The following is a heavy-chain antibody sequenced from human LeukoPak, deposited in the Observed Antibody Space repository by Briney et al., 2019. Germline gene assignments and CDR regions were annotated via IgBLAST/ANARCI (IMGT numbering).Heavy chain of an antibody. Sequence: PLETLSLTCTVSGVSISSSNSYWGWIRQPPGTGLEWIGSIYYSGNTYYNASLKSQVSISIDTSKNQFSLRLTSVTAAETAVYYCARQTGSGLFILPGGQGTLVTVSS. J-gene: IGHJ4*02. CDR2: IYYSGNT. CDR3: ARQTGSGLFILP. D-gene: IGHD3/OR15-3a*01. V-gene: IGHV4-39*01. CDR1: GVSISSSNSY.